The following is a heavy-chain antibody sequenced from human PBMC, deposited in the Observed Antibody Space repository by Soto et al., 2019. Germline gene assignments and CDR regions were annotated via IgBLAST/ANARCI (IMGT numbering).Heavy chain of an antibody. D-gene: IGHD5-12*01. CDR3: ARLEGRFSGGIDS. Sequence: SETLSLTCTVSGGSISSYYWSWIRQPPGKGLEWIGYIYGSGNTNYNPSLKSRVSISLDTSKNQFSLKMTSVTAADTAVYYCARLEGRFSGGIDSWGRGTLVTVSS. CDR2: IYGSGNT. V-gene: IGHV4-59*01. CDR1: GGSISSYY. J-gene: IGHJ5*01.